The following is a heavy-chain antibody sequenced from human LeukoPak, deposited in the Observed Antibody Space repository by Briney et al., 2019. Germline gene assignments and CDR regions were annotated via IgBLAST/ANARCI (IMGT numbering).Heavy chain of an antibody. D-gene: IGHD3-22*01. CDR3: ARDWTTYYYDSSGPNGDAFDI. CDR2: IIPIFGTA. CDR1: GGTFSSYA. V-gene: IGHV1-69*01. Sequence: SVKVSCKASGGTFSSYAISWVRQAPGQGLEWMGGIIPIFGTANYAQKFQGRVTITADESTSTAYMELSSLRSEDTDVYYCARDWTTYYYDSSGPNGDAFDIWGQGTMVTVSS. J-gene: IGHJ3*02.